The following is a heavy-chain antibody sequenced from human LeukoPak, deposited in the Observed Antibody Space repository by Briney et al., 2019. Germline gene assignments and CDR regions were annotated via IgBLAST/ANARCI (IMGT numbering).Heavy chain of an antibody. CDR1: GGSFSGYY. CDR3: ARQGFGELYAFDI. V-gene: IGHV4-34*01. CDR2: INHSGSF. Sequence: SETLSLTCAVYGGSFSGYYWSWIRQPPGKGLEWIGEINHSGSFNYNPSLKSRVTISLDTSRNQFSLKLNSVTAADTAVYYCARQGFGELYAFDIWGQGTMVTVSS. J-gene: IGHJ3*02. D-gene: IGHD3-10*01.